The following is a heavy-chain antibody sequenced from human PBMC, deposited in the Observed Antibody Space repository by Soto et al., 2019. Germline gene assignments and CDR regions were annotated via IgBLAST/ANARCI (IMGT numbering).Heavy chain of an antibody. D-gene: IGHD3-9*01. J-gene: IGHJ4*02. CDR1: GYTFTSYG. CDR2: ISAYNGNT. Sequence: GASVKVSCKASGYTFTSYGISWVRQAPGQGLEWMGWISAYNGNTNYAQKLQGRVTMTTDTSTSTAYMELRSLRSDDTAVYYCARARRYFGRAGDYFDYWGQGPLVTVSS. CDR3: ARARRYFGRAGDYFDY. V-gene: IGHV1-18*01.